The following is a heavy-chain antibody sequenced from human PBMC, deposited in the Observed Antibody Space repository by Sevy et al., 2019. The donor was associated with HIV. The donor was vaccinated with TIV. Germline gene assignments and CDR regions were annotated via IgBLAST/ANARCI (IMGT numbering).Heavy chain of an antibody. CDR3: AKPKTPYGSGSYYPYYFDY. J-gene: IGHJ4*02. V-gene: IGHV3-53*05. CDR2: IYSGGNT. D-gene: IGHD3-10*01. Sequence: GGSLRLSCAASGFSVSTNYMSWVRQAPGKGLEWVSAIYSGGNTYYADSVKGRFTISRDNSKNTLYLQMNSLRAEDTAVYYCAKPKTPYGSGSYYPYYFDYWGQGTLVTVSS. CDR1: GFSVSTNY.